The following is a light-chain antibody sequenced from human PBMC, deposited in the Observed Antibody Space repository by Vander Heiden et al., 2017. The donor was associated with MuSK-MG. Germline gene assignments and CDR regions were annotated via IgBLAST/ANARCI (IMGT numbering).Light chain of an antibody. CDR2: AAS. CDR1: QSISSY. V-gene: IGKV1-39*01. J-gene: IGKJ1*01. Sequence: IQMTQSPSSLSASVGDRVTITCRASQSISSYLNWYQQKPGKAPKLLIYAASSLQSGVPSRFSGSGSGTDFTLTISSLQPEDFATYYCQQCYSTHSFGQGTKVEIK. CDR3: QQCYSTHS.